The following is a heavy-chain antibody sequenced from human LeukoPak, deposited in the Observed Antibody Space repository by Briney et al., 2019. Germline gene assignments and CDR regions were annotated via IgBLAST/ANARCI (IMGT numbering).Heavy chain of an antibody. CDR1: GGSISSYY. J-gene: IGHJ5*02. D-gene: IGHD3-10*01. Sequence: ASETLSLTCTVSGGSISSYYWSWIRQPPGKGLEGIGYIYYSGSTNYNPSLKSRVTISVGTSKNKFSLKRSSVTAADTAVYYCARRLGGITMVRGTTNWFDPWGQGTLVTVSS. V-gene: IGHV4-59*12. CDR2: IYYSGST. CDR3: ARRLGGITMVRGTTNWFDP.